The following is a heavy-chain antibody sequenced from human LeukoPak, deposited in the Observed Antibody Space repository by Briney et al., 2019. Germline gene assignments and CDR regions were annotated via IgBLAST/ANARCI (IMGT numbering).Heavy chain of an antibody. CDR3: ARGVGAFDI. Sequence: SETLSLTCAVYGGSFSGYYWSWIRQPPGKGLEWIGEINHSGSTNYNPSLKSRVTISVDTSKNQFSLKLSSVTAADTAVYYCARGVGAFDIWGQGTMVTVSS. CDR2: INHSGST. J-gene: IGHJ3*02. D-gene: IGHD2-15*01. V-gene: IGHV4-34*01. CDR1: GGSFSGYY.